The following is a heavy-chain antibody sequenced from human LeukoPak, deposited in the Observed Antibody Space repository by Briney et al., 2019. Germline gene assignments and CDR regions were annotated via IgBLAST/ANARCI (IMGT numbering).Heavy chain of an antibody. CDR3: ARHERPGYYGSGSYYGY. CDR2: IDPSDSYT. D-gene: IGHD3-10*01. J-gene: IGHJ4*02. CDR1: GYSFTSYL. Sequence: GESLRISCKGSGYSFTSYLISWVRQMPGKGLEWMGRIDPSDSYTNYSPSFQGHVTISADKSISTAYLQWSSLKASDTAMYYCARHERPGYYGSGSYYGYWGQGTLVTVSS. V-gene: IGHV5-10-1*01.